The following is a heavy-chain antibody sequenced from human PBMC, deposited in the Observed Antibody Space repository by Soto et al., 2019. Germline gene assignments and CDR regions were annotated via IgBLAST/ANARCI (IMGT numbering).Heavy chain of an antibody. V-gene: IGHV4-30-4*01. Sequence: QVQLQESGPGLVKPSQTLSLTCTVSGGSISSGHYYWSWIRQPPGKGLEWIGYIYYSGGTYYNPSLKSRVTISVDTSKNQFSLKLSSVTAADTAVYYCARGSLGSYWYFDLWGRGTLVTVSS. CDR2: IYYSGGT. CDR1: GGSISSGHYY. J-gene: IGHJ2*01. CDR3: ARGSLGSYWYFDL. D-gene: IGHD1-26*01.